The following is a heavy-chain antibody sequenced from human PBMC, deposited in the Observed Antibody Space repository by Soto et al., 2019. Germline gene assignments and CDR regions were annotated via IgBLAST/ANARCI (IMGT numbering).Heavy chain of an antibody. CDR1: GFTFSNYA. D-gene: IGHD2-15*01. CDR3: AKGDRGYCSGGSCYLGDY. J-gene: IGHJ4*02. V-gene: IGHV3-23*01. Sequence: EVQLLESGGGLAQPGGSLRLSCVVSGFTFSNYAMSWVRQAPGKGLEWVSGIRNSGGSTYYADSVKSRFTISRDNSKNTLYLQMNSLRAEDTAIYYCAKGDRGYCSGGSCYLGDYWGQGALVTVSS. CDR2: IRNSGGST.